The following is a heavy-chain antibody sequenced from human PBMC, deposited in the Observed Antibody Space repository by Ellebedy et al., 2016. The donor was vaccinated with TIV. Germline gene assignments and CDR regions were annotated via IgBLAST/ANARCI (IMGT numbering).Heavy chain of an antibody. CDR1: GFTFSSYL. V-gene: IGHV3-7*03. CDR2: IKQDGSEK. Sequence: GESLKISCAASGFTFSSYLMSWVRQAPGKGLEWVANIKQDGSEKYYVDSVKGRFTISRDNSKNTLYLQMNSLRADDTAVYYCAKDSIVGTTTPLGYWGQGTLVTVSS. CDR3: AKDSIVGTTTPLGY. D-gene: IGHD1-26*01. J-gene: IGHJ4*02.